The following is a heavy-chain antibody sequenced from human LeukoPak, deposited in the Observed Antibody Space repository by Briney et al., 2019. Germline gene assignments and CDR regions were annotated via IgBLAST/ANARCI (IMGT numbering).Heavy chain of an antibody. CDR1: GFTFSSYG. D-gene: IGHD1-26*01. J-gene: IGHJ4*02. CDR3: ARARDGSYDY. CDR2: IWYDGSNK. V-gene: IGHV3-33*01. Sequence: GRSLRLSCAASGFTFSSYGMHWVRQAPGKGLEWVAVIWYDGSNKYYADSVKGRFTISRDNSKNTLYLQMNSLRDEDTAVYYCARARDGSYDYWGQGTLVTVSS.